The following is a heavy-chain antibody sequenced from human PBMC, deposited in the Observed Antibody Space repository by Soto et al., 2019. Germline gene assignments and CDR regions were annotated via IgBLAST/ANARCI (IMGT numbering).Heavy chain of an antibody. CDR2: IDPSDSQT. CDR1: GYSFAGYW. J-gene: IGHJ4*02. V-gene: IGHV5-10-1*01. Sequence: GESLKISCKGSGYSFAGYWITWVRPKPGRGLGWMGRIDPSDSQTYYSPSFRGHVTISATKSITTVFLQWSSLRASDTAMYYCARQIYDSDTGPNFQYYFDSWGQGTPVTVSS. CDR3: ARQIYDSDTGPNFQYYFDS. D-gene: IGHD3-22*01.